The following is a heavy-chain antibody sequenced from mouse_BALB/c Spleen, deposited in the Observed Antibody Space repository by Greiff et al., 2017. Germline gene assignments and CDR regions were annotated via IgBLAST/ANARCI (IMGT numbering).Heavy chain of an antibody. Sequence: VKVVESEPGLVAPSQSLSITCTVSGFSLTSYGVHWVRQPPGKGLEWLGVIWAGGSTNYNSALMSRLSISKDNSKSQVFLKMNSLQTDDTAMYYCAREGAYYFDYWGQGTTLTVSS. J-gene: IGHJ2*01. CDR1: GFSLTSYG. CDR3: AREGAYYFDY. CDR2: IWAGGST. V-gene: IGHV2-9*02. D-gene: IGHD3-1*01.